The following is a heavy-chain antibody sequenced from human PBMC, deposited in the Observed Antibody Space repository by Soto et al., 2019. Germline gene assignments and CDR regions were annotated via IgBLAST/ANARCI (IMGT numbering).Heavy chain of an antibody. Sequence: SGPTLVNPTQTLTLTCTFSGFSITGNGEGVGWIRQPPGKALEWLALIYWADDKRYSPSLRNRLTITLDNSKDQVILTMTDMGPADTATFYCAPDYVQSLATFHYFDTWGQGTQVTVSS. CDR2: IYWADDK. J-gene: IGHJ4*02. CDR1: GFSITGNGEG. D-gene: IGHD3-10*02. V-gene: IGHV2-5*02. CDR3: APDYVQSLATFHYFDT.